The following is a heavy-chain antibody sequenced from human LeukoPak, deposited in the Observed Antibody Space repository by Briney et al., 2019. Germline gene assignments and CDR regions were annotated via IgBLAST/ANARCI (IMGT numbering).Heavy chain of an antibody. CDR2: LYSGGST. CDR1: GFTVSSNY. J-gene: IGHJ3*02. CDR3: ARGGIVVFGVFDI. V-gene: IGHV3-53*01. D-gene: IGHD3-22*01. Sequence: GGSLRLSCAASGFTVSSNYMSWVRQAPGKGLEWVSVLYSGGSTYYADSVKGRFTISGDNSKNTLFLQMSSLRAEDTAVYYCARGGIVVFGVFDIWGQGTMVTVSS.